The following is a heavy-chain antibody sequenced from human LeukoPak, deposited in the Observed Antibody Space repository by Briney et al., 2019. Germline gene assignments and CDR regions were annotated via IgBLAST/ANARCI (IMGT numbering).Heavy chain of an antibody. J-gene: IGHJ6*02. V-gene: IGHV1-24*01. CDR1: GYTLTELS. Sequence: GASVKVSCKVAGYTLTELSIHWVRQAPGRGLEWMGGFDPEEGKTIYAEKFQARVALTEDRSADTAYMELSSLRSDDTAVYYCATLKYYYGSGSSDYYYGMDVWGQGTTVTVSS. CDR2: FDPEEGKT. CDR3: ATLKYYYGSGSSDYYYGMDV. D-gene: IGHD3-10*01.